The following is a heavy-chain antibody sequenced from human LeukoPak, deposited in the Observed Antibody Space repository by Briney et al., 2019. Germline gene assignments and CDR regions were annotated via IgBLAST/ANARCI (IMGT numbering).Heavy chain of an antibody. V-gene: IGHV4-38-2*01. CDR2: IYHSGST. J-gene: IGHJ4*02. CDR1: GYSISSGYY. D-gene: IGHD1-26*01. CDR3: ARGGGVGATYDY. Sequence: PSETLSLTCAVSGYSISSGYYWGWIRQPPGKGLEWIGRIYHSGSTYYNPSLKSRVTISVDTSKNQFSLKLSSVTAADTAVYYCARGGGVGATYDYWGQGTLVTVSS.